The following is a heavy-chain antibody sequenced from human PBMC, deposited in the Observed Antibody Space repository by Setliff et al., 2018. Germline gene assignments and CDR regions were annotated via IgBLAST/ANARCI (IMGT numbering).Heavy chain of an antibody. J-gene: IGHJ2*01. CDR2: INPISGGT. D-gene: IGHD5-12*01. V-gene: IGHV1-2*02. Sequence: GASVKVSCKSSGYIFAGYYIHWLRQTPGQGLEWMGWINPISGGTNYAQKFQGRVSMTRDTSISTAFLELNGLRSDDTAVYYCTKDLKKWLQFGWYFDLWGRGTLVTVSS. CDR3: TKDLKKWLQFGWYFDL. CDR1: GYIFAGYY.